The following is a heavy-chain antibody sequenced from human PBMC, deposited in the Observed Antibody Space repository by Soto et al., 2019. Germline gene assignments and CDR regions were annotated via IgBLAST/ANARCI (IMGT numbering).Heavy chain of an antibody. Sequence: GGSMRLSCAASGFTFSKYDMTWVRQAPGKGLDWVSTISASGAITYYADSVKGRFTISRDNSKNTVYLQMNNLRVEDTAVYYCANRNYYAKSGYTYPYIDLWGQGSLVTVSS. D-gene: IGHD3-22*01. CDR2: ISASGAIT. CDR3: ANRNYYAKSGYTYPYIDL. J-gene: IGHJ4*02. CDR1: GFTFSKYD. V-gene: IGHV3-23*01.